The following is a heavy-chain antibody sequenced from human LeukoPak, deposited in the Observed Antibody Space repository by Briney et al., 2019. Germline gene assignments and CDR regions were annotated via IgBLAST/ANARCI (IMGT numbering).Heavy chain of an antibody. CDR1: GFTFSSYG. D-gene: IGHD3-10*01. CDR2: IKQDGSQI. CDR3: TCAEGFGKLSFSFDY. V-gene: IGHV3-7*03. Sequence: PGGSLRLSCAASGFTFSSYGMHWVRQAPGKGLEWVANIKQDGSQIYYVGSVRGRFTISRDNAKKSVHLQMDALRAEDTAIYYCTCAEGFGKLSFSFDYWGQGIQVTVSS. J-gene: IGHJ4*02.